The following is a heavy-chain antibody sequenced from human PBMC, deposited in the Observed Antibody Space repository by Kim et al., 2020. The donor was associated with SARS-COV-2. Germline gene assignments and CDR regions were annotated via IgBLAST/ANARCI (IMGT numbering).Heavy chain of an antibody. CDR1: GFTFSDYY. D-gene: IGHD2-21*01. CDR3: ATVAYHY. V-gene: IGHV3-11*01. Sequence: GGSLRLSCAASGFTFSDYYMNWIRQAPGKGLEWLSYISSSGTTTYYADSVKGRFTISRDNAKKSAFLQMNSLRAEDTAVYYCATVAYHYWGQGTLVTVSS. J-gene: IGHJ4*02. CDR2: ISSSGTTT.